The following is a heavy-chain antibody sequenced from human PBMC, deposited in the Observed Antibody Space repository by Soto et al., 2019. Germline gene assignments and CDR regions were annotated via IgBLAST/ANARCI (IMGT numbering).Heavy chain of an antibody. V-gene: IGHV3-66*01. CDR3: TRRPGS. CDR2: IYSGGNT. J-gene: IGHJ5*02. CDR1: GFTVSNNY. Sequence: EVQLVESGGGLVQPGESLRLSCAASGFTVSNNYMSWVRQAPGKGLEWVSFIYSGGNTYYADSVKGRFTISRDKSKTTLYLPMNHLRVEDTAVYYCTRRPGSWGQGTLVTVSS. D-gene: IGHD7-27*01.